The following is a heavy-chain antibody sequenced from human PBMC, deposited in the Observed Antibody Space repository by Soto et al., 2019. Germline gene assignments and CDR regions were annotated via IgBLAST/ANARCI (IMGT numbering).Heavy chain of an antibody. V-gene: IGHV3-23*01. CDR2: ISGSGGST. CDR3: AKERGSYMDV. CDR1: GFTFSSYA. D-gene: IGHD6-6*01. J-gene: IGHJ6*03. Sequence: GGSLRLSCAASGFTFSSYAMSWVRQAPGKGLEWVSAISGSGGSTYYADSVEGRFSISRDNSKNTLFLQMNSLRAEDTAVYYCAKERGSYMDVWGRGTTVTVSS.